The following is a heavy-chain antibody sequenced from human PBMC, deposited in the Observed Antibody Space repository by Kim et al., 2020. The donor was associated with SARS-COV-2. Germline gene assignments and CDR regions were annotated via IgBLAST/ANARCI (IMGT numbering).Heavy chain of an antibody. V-gene: IGHV1-69*06. Sequence: SVKVSCKASGGTFSSYAISWVRQAPGQGLEWMGGIIPLFGTANYAQNFQGRVTITADTSTSTAYMELSSLRSEDTAVYFCARTGWGRGVPYFNYYGMDVWGQGTTVTVAS. J-gene: IGHJ6*02. CDR3: ARTGWGRGVPYFNYYGMDV. CDR1: GGTFSSYA. D-gene: IGHD3-10*01. CDR2: IIPLFGTA.